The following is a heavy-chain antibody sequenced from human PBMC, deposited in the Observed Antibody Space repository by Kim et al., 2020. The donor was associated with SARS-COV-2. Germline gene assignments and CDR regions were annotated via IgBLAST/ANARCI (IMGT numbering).Heavy chain of an antibody. D-gene: IGHD1-26*01. CDR1: GFSLNTYG. CDR3: ARNLVGDTDLGP. Sequence: GGSLRLSCAASGFSLNTYGMHWVRQAPGKGLEWVALISYEGSTQRYTDSVKGRFTVSRDNSKNILFLQMNSLRPEDTAVYYCARNLVGDTDLGPGGQGTLVTVSS. V-gene: IGHV3-30*03. J-gene: IGHJ5*02. CDR2: ISYEGSTQ.